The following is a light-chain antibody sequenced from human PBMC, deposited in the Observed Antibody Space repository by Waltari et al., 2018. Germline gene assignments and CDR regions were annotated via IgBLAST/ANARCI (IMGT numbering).Light chain of an antibody. Sequence: EIVMTQSPATLSVSAGERATLSCRASQSVTSNLAWYQQKLGQAPRLLTYDASTRATGGPARFRGSGSGTEFTLTISSLQSEDFALYYCQQYNNWPWTFGQGTKVEIK. CDR1: QSVTSN. CDR2: DAS. CDR3: QQYNNWPWT. V-gene: IGKV3-15*01. J-gene: IGKJ1*01.